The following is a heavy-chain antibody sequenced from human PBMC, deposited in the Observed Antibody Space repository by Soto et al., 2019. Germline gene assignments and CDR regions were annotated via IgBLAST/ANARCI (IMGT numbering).Heavy chain of an antibody. CDR1: GFTGNSNY. D-gene: IGHD3-3*01. CDR3: TRELYYDFWSGYYEGSGMDV. CDR2: IYSNGNT. V-gene: IGHV3-66*01. J-gene: IGHJ6*02. Sequence: EVQPVESGGGLVQPGGSLRLSCEASGFTGNSNYFTWVRQAPGKGLEWVAVIYSNGNTDYADSVKGRFTISRDNSKNTLYLQMNSLRAEDTAVYFCTRELYYDFWSGYYEGSGMDVWGQGTTVSVSS.